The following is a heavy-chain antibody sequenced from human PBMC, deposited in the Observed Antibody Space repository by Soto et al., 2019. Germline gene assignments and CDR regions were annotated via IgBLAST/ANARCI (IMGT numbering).Heavy chain of an antibody. CDR2: IKSKTDGGTT. Sequence: GESLKISCAASGFTFSNAWMSWVRQAPGKGLEWVGRIKSKTDGGTTDYAAPVKGRFTISRDDSKNTLYLQMNSLKTEDTAVYYCTTDREDRDAFDIWGQGTMVTVSS. D-gene: IGHD1-26*01. CDR1: GFTFSNAW. J-gene: IGHJ3*02. CDR3: TTDREDRDAFDI. V-gene: IGHV3-15*01.